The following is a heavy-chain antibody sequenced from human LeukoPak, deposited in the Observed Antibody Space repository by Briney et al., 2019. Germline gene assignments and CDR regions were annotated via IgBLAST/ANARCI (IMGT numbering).Heavy chain of an antibody. V-gene: IGHV3-74*01. CDR2: INSDGSST. CDR3: AKGGATVIDY. Sequence: GGSPRLSCAASGFTFSNYWMHWVRQAPGKGLVWVSRINSDGSSTTSADSVKGRFTISRDNAKNTLYLQMNSLRAEDTAVYYCAKGGATVIDYWGQGTLVTVSS. J-gene: IGHJ4*02. CDR1: GFTFSNYW. D-gene: IGHD4-17*01.